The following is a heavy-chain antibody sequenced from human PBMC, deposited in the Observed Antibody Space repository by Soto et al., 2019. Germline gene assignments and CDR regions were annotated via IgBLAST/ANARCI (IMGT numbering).Heavy chain of an antibody. Sequence: SLTCAVYGGSVSVYYWGWVRQPPGKGLEWLGEVSHSGSPKYNPSLKSRVIMSIDTSKNQFSLNLTSVTAADTAVYYCARDRKKTYFYNYGLDVWGQGTAVTVSS. V-gene: IGHV4-34*01. J-gene: IGHJ6*02. CDR3: ARDRKKTYFYNYGLDV. CDR2: VSHSGSP. CDR1: GGSVSVYY.